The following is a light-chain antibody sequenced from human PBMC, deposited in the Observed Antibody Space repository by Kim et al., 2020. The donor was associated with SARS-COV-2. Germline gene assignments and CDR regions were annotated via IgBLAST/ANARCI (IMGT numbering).Light chain of an antibody. CDR1: QSVSKY. Sequence: EIVLTQSPATLSLSPGERATLSCRASQSVSKYLAWYQQKPGQAPRLLIYDASSRATGIPARFIGSGSGTDFSLTISSLEPEDFAVYYCQQHNNTPLTFGEGTKVDIK. CDR3: QQHNNTPLT. V-gene: IGKV3-11*01. J-gene: IGKJ4*02. CDR2: DAS.